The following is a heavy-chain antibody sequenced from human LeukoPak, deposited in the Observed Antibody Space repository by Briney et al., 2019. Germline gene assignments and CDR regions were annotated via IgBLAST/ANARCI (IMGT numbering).Heavy chain of an antibody. J-gene: IGHJ4*02. CDR1: GGSVSSYF. D-gene: IGHD6-19*01. Sequence: SETLSLTCTVSGGSVSSYFWSWIRRPPGKGLEWIGYIDDSGNTNYNPSLKSQVSISIDKSKNQFSLKLSSVTAADTAMYYCARVGGSSGWYLNWGQGTLVTVSS. CDR3: ARVGGSSGWYLN. V-gene: IGHV4-59*02. CDR2: IDDSGNT.